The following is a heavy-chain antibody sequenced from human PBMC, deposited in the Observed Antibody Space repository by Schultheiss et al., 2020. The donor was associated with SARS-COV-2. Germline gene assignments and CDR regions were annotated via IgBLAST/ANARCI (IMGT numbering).Heavy chain of an antibody. CDR1: GFTFSSYE. CDR2: ISSNGGST. Sequence: GGSLRLSCAASGFTFSSYEMNWVRQAPGKGLEYVSAISSNGGSTYYANSVKGRFTISRDNSKNTLYLQMNSLRAEDTAVYYCAKSSSEVFDYWGQGTLVTVSS. J-gene: IGHJ4*02. D-gene: IGHD6-6*01. CDR3: AKSSSEVFDY. V-gene: IGHV3-64*01.